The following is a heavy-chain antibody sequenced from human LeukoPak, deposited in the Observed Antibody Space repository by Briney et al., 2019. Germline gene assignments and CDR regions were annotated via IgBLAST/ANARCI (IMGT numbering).Heavy chain of an antibody. V-gene: IGHV3-7*01. CDR3: ARANNSSWHN. CDR2: IKPDGSAG. J-gene: IGHJ4*02. CDR1: GFTVSSNY. D-gene: IGHD6-13*01. Sequence: GGSLRLSCAASGFTVSSNYMSWVRHVPGRGLDWVANIKPDGSAGYYAASVKGRFTVSRDNAKSSLYLQMNSLGVEDTAVYYCARANNSSWHNWGQGTLVTVSS.